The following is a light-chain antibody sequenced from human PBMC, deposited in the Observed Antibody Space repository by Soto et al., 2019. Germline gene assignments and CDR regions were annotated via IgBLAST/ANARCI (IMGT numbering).Light chain of an antibody. CDR3: QQYGRSPWT. J-gene: IGKJ1*01. Sequence: EIVLTQSPGTLSLSPGDRATLSCRASQSVSSSYLAWYQQKPGQAPGLLIYGASSRATGIPDRFRGSGSGTDFTLTISRLEAEDFAVYYCQQYGRSPWTVGQGTKVEVK. CDR2: GAS. CDR1: QSVSSSY. V-gene: IGKV3-20*01.